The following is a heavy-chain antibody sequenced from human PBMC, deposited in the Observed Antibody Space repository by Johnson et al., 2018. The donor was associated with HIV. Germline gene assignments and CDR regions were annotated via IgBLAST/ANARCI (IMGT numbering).Heavy chain of an antibody. CDR1: GFTVSSNY. CDR2: IYSGGST. D-gene: IGHD2-2*02. J-gene: IGHJ3*02. V-gene: IGHV3-53*01. CDR3: ARVGGLYCSSTSCYKGDAFDI. Sequence: VQLVESGGGLVQPGGSLRLSCAASGFTVSSNYMSWVRQAPGQGLEWVSVIYSGGSTYYADSVKGRFTIARDNSKNTLYLQMNSLRAEDTAVYYCARVGGLYCSSTSCYKGDAFDIWGQGTMVTVSS.